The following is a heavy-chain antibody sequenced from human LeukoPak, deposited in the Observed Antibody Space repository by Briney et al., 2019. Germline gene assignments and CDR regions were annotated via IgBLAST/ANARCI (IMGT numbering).Heavy chain of an antibody. CDR3: AKERYDGSGAAYDN. D-gene: IGHD3-10*01. V-gene: IGHV3-23*01. J-gene: IGHJ4*02. Sequence: PGGSLRLSCAASGFTFSSYAMSWVRQAPGKGLEWVSAISGSGGSTYYADSVKGRFTISRDNSKNTLYLQMNSLRAEDTALYYCAKERYDGSGAAYDNWGQGTLVTVSS. CDR1: GFTFSSYA. CDR2: ISGSGGST.